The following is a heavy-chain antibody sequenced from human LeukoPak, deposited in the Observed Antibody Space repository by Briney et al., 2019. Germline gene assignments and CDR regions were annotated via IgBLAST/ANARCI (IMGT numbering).Heavy chain of an antibody. CDR3: ARDRPPENYDFWSGYPAPYYYYGMDV. J-gene: IGHJ6*02. Sequence: ASVKVSCKASGYTFTSYGISWVRQAPGQGLEWMGWISAYNGNTNYAQKLRGRVTMTTDTSTSTAYMELRSLRSDDTAVYYCARDRPPENYDFWSGYPAPYYYYGMDVWGQGTTVTVSS. CDR1: GYTFTSYG. V-gene: IGHV1-18*01. D-gene: IGHD3-3*01. CDR2: ISAYNGNT.